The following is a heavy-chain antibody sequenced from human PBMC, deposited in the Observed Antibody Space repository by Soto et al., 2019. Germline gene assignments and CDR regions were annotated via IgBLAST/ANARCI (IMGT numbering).Heavy chain of an antibody. Sequence: GGSLRLSCAASGFTFSSYAMSWVRQAPGKGLEWVSAISGSGGSTYYADSVKGRFTISRDNSKNTLYLQMNSLRAEDTAVYYCAKTDRMGDYDILTDLFDYWAQGTLVPVS. J-gene: IGHJ4*02. V-gene: IGHV3-23*01. D-gene: IGHD3-9*01. CDR2: ISGSGGST. CDR3: AKTDRMGDYDILTDLFDY. CDR1: GFTFSSYA.